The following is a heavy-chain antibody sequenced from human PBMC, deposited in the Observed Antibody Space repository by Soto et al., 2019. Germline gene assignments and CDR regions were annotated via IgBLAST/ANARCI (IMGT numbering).Heavy chain of an antibody. Sequence: GASVKVSCKASGYTFTSYGISWVRQAPGQGLEWMGWISAYNGNTNYAQKLQGRVTMTTDTSTSTAYMELRSLRSDDTAVYYCARVLSKRIAVAGMDVWGQGTTVPVSS. J-gene: IGHJ6*02. CDR1: GYTFTSYG. V-gene: IGHV1-18*01. CDR3: ARVLSKRIAVAGMDV. CDR2: ISAYNGNT. D-gene: IGHD6-19*01.